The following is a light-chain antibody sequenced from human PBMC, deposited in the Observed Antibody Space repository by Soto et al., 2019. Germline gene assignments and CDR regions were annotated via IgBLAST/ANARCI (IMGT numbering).Light chain of an antibody. CDR3: QQRNIWPPVT. V-gene: IGKV3-11*01. CDR2: GAF. J-gene: IGKJ5*01. Sequence: EIVMTQSPATLSVSQGERATLSCRASPSVTNYLAWYQQKPGQPPRLLIHGAFDRAAGIPARFSGSGSGTDFTLTISSLEPEDSAVYYCQQRNIWPPVTFGQGTRLEIK. CDR1: PSVTNY.